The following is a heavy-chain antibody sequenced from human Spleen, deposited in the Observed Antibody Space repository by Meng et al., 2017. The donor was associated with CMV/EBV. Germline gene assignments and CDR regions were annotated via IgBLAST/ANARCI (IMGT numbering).Heavy chain of an antibody. CDR1: GYTFTGYY. D-gene: IGHD2-2*01. J-gene: IGHJ4*02. V-gene: IGHV1-2*02. CDR2: INPNSGGT. CDR3: AREPTDCSSTSCYLDY. Sequence: SGYTFTGYYMHWVRQAPGQGLEWMGWINPNSGGTNYAQKFQGRVTMTRDTSISTAYMELSRLRSDDTAVYYCAREPTDCSSTSCYLDYWGQGTLVTVSS.